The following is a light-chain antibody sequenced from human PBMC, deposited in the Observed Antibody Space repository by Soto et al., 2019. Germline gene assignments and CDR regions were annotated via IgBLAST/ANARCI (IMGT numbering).Light chain of an antibody. J-gene: IGKJ5*01. CDR3: QQSYTTPIT. CDR1: ETVAGSY. CDR2: GAS. V-gene: IGKV3-20*01. Sequence: EIVLTQSPGTLSLSPGERATLSCRASETVAGSYLAWYQQKPGQAPRLLIHGASTRATGIADRFSGSGSGTDFTLTISRLEPEDFATYFRQQSYTTPITFGQGTRLEIK.